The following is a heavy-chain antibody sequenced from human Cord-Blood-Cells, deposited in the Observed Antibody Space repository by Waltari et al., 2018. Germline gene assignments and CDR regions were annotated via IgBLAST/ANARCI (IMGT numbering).Heavy chain of an antibody. CDR3: ASVFFDWLLCY. CDR2: IKQDGSEK. D-gene: IGHD3-9*01. CDR1: GFTFSSYW. V-gene: IGHV3-7*01. J-gene: IGHJ4*02. Sequence: EVQLVESGGGLVQPGGSLRLSCAASGFTFSSYWMSWVRQAPGKGLEWVANIKQDGSEKSYVDSVKGRFTISRDNAKNSLYLQMNSLRAEDTAVYYCASVFFDWLLCYWGQGTLVTVSS.